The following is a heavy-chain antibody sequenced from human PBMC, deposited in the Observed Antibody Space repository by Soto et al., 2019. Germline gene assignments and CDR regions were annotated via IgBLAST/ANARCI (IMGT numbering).Heavy chain of an antibody. V-gene: IGHV4-30-4*01. CDR2: IYYSGST. Sequence: SETLSLTCTVSGGSISSGDYYWSWIRQPPGKGLEWIGYIYYSGSTYYNPSLKSRVTISVDTSKNRFSLKLSSVTAADTAVYYCARVPAASNWFDPWGQGTLVTVSS. J-gene: IGHJ5*02. CDR3: ARVPAASNWFDP. CDR1: GGSISSGDYY. D-gene: IGHD2-2*01.